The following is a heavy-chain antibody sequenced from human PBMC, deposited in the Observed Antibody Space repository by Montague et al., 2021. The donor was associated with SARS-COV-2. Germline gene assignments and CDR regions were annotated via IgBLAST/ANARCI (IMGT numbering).Heavy chain of an antibody. CDR2: IYYTGNT. CDR3: ARLKRYFDSSGSPSASDF. V-gene: IGHV4-39*02. CDR1: GGSITNNIDY. D-gene: IGHD3-22*01. Sequence: SETLSLTCTVSGGSITNNIDYWAWIRQPPGKGLEWIGSIYYTGNTYYNPSLKSRVTISVVTSKNHFTLKLSSVIAAETAVYYCARLKRYFDSSGSPSASDFWGQGTKVTVSS. J-gene: IGHJ3*01.